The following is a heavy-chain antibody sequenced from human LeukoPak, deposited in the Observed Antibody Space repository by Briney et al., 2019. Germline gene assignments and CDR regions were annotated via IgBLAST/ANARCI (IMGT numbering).Heavy chain of an antibody. V-gene: IGHV1-18*01. J-gene: IGHJ6*02. Sequence: ASVKVSCKASGYTFSNYGISWVRQAPGQGLEWMGWISAYNGNTNYAQKFQGWVTMTRDTSISTAYMELNRLRSDDTAVYYCARDQASAAVGTVYYYHGMDVWGQGTTVTVSS. D-gene: IGHD6-13*01. CDR2: ISAYNGNT. CDR1: GYTFSNYG. CDR3: ARDQASAAVGTVYYYHGMDV.